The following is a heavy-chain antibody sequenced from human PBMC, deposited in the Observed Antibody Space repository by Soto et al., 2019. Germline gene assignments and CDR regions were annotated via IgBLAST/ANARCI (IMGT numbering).Heavy chain of an antibody. CDR1: GFNVSSNY. CDR2: IYSGGST. J-gene: IGHJ6*03. V-gene: IGHV3-66*04. Sequence: EVQLVESGGGLVQPGGSLRLSCAASGFNVSSNYMRWVRQAPGKGLEWVSVIYSGGSTYYADSVKGRFPISRDKSKNTLYLQMKSLRAEDTAVYYCARHYYYMDVWGRGTTVTVSS. CDR3: ARHYYYMDV.